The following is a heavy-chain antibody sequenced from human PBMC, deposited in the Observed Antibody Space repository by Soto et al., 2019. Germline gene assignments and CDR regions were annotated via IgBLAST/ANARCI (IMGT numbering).Heavy chain of an antibody. CDR1: GGSTSSSSYY. CDR3: ARREYSYGHFDY. CDR2: IYYSGST. V-gene: IGHV4-39*01. D-gene: IGHD5-18*01. J-gene: IGHJ4*02. Sequence: LSLTCTVSGGSTSSSSYYWGWIRQPPGKGLEWIGSIYYSGSTYYNPSLKSRVTISVDTSKNQFSLKLSSVTAADTAVYYCARREYSYGHFDYWGQGTLVTVSS.